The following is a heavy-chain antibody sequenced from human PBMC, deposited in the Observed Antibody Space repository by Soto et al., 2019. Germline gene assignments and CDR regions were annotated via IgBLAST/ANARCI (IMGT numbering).Heavy chain of an antibody. CDR1: GGSFSGYY. D-gene: IGHD3-3*01. Sequence: QVQLQQWGAGLLKPSETLSLTCAVYGGSFSGYYWSWIRQPPGKGLEWIGEIKHSGSTNYNPSLKSRVTISVDTSKNQFSLKLSSVTAADTAVYYCARRYYDFWSGRPDLAFDPWGQGTLVTVSS. V-gene: IGHV4-34*01. J-gene: IGHJ5*02. CDR3: ARRYYDFWSGRPDLAFDP. CDR2: IKHSGST.